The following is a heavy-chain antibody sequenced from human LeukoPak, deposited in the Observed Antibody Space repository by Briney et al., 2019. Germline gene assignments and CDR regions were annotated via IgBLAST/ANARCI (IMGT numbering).Heavy chain of an antibody. CDR2: IRYDGSNK. J-gene: IGHJ3*02. CDR3: AKDLHSSGWFKHDAFDI. Sequence: GGSLRLSCAASGFTFSSYGMHWVRQAPGKGLEWVAFIRYDGSNKYYADSVKGRFTISRDNSKNTLYLQMNSLRAEDTAVYYCAKDLHSSGWFKHDAFDIWGQETMVTISS. CDR1: GFTFSSYG. D-gene: IGHD6-19*01. V-gene: IGHV3-30*02.